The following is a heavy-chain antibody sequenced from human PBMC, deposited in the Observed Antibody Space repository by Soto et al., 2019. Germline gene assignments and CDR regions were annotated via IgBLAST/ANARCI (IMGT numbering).Heavy chain of an antibody. CDR3: TTAFEY. CDR1: GFTFTDFW. J-gene: IGHJ4*02. CDR2: IDHDGSGT. Sequence: EAQLAESGGGSVQPGGSLRLSCAASGFTFTDFWIHWVRQVPGKGLVWVARIDHDGSGTSYADFVKGRFTISRDKAKNTVHLQMSSLSVEDTALYYCTTAFEYWGQGAPVTVSP. V-gene: IGHV3-74*01.